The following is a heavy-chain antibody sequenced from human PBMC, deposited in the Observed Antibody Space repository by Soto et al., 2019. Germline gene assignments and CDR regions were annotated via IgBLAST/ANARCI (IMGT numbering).Heavy chain of an antibody. V-gene: IGHV4-31*03. CDR2: IYYSGST. D-gene: IGHD2-21*02. J-gene: IGHJ6*02. CDR3: ARVCGGDCHYGMDV. Sequence: QVQLQESGPGLVKPSQTLSLTCTVSGGSISSGGYYWSWIRQHPGKGLEWIGYIYYSGSTYYNPALKSRVTISVDTSKNQFPLKLSSVTAADTAVYYCARVCGGDCHYGMDVWGQGTTVTLSS. CDR1: GGSISSGGYY.